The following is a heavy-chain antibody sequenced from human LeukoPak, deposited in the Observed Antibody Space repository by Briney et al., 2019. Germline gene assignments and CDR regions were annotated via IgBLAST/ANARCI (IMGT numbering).Heavy chain of an antibody. V-gene: IGHV4-30-4*01. J-gene: IGHJ4*02. Sequence: SETLSLTCTVSGASISSGDSYWSWIRQPPGKGLEWIGYIYYSGRTYNNPSLRSRLIISVDTSKNQFSLRLISVTAADTAVYYCARGPHVSDGIAAVRIDYWGQGTLVTVSS. CDR3: ARGPHVSDGIAAVRIDY. D-gene: IGHD6-13*01. CDR2: IYYSGRT. CDR1: GASISSGDSY.